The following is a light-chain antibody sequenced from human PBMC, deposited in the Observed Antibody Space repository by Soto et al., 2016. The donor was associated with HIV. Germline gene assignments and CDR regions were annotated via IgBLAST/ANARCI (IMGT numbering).Light chain of an antibody. CDR2: DDR. Sequence: SYVLTQPSSVSVAPGKAATITCGGKNIGSQDIHWYQQKPGQAPVLVVYDDRARPSGIPDRFSGSHSGDTATLTISRVEVGEEADYYCQVWDSRSDGLFGGGTRLTVL. CDR1: NIGSQD. J-gene: IGLJ2*01. V-gene: IGLV3-21*03. CDR3: QVWDSRSDGL.